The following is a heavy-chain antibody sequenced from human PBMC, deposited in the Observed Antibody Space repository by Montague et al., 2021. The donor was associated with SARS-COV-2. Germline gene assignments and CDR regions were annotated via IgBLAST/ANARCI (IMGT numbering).Heavy chain of an antibody. J-gene: IGHJ4*02. Sequence: SETLSLTCAVYGGSFGDDHWSWIRQPPGKGLEWIGDIKQSGSTNYNPSXXCRVTISVDTFKNQFSLKVTSVTAADTAVYFCARGHLSVSMIVVVFTSASYYFDYWGQGAQVTVSS. CDR1: GGSFGDDH. CDR2: IKQSGST. V-gene: IGHV4-34*01. D-gene: IGHD3-22*01. CDR3: ARGHLSVSMIVVVFTSASYYFDY.